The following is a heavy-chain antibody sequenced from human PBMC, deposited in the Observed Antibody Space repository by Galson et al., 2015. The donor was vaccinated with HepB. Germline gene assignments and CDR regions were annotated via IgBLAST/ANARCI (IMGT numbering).Heavy chain of an antibody. D-gene: IGHD1-7*01. Sequence: SETLSLTCTVSGGSVRSTSYYWGWIRQPPGKGLEWIGGVYYSGTTYYNPSLTSRLTIPVETSNNQFSLQLRSVTAADTAVYYCVTSQWELPLADYWGLGTLVTVPS. CDR3: VTSQWELPLADY. V-gene: IGHV4-39*01. CDR2: VYYSGTT. J-gene: IGHJ4*02. CDR1: GGSVRSTSYY.